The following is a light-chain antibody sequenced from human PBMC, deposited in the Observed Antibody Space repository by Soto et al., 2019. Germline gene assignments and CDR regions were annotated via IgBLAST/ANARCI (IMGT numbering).Light chain of an antibody. Sequence: VLTQSPATLSLSPGERATLSCRASQSVSSYLAWYQQRPGQAPRLLIYDASNRATGIPTRFSGSGSGTDVTLTISSLEPEDSAVYYCQQRSKRPPTFGQGTKLDIK. CDR3: QQRSKRPPT. J-gene: IGKJ2*01. V-gene: IGKV3-11*01. CDR2: DAS. CDR1: QSVSSY.